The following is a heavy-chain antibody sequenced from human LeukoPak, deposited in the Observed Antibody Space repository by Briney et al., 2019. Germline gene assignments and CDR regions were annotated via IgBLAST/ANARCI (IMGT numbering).Heavy chain of an antibody. CDR2: INPNSGGT. V-gene: IGHV1-2*02. J-gene: IGHJ6*02. D-gene: IGHD5-12*01. CDR3: ATYSGYAYYYGMDV. Sequence: ASVKVSCKASGYTFTGYYMHWVRQAPGQGPEWMGWINPNSGGTNYAQKFQGRVTMTRDTSISTAYMELSRLRSDDTAVYYCATYSGYAYYYGMDVWGQGTTVTVSS. CDR1: GYTFTGYY.